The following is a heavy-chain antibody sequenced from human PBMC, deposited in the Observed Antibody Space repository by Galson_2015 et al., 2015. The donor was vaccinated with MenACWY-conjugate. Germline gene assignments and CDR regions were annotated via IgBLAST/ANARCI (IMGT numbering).Heavy chain of an antibody. V-gene: IGHV3-7*05. CDR3: AREHYGWGGFWP. CDR2: IKEDGSVK. J-gene: IGHJ4*02. CDR1: GFTFGTNW. Sequence: SLRLSCAGSGFTFGTNWLCWVRQAPGKGLEWVANIKEDGSVKYYVDSVKGRFTISRDNSRNSLYLQMNSLSVEDTAVYYCAREHYGWGGFWPWGQGTLVIISS. D-gene: IGHD3-10*01.